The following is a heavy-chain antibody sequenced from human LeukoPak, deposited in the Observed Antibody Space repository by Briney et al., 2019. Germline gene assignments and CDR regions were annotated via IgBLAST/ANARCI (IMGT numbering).Heavy chain of an antibody. J-gene: IGHJ4*02. CDR2: ISYDGSNK. D-gene: IGHD3-22*01. CDR3: AKDRKGAYYYDSSGYSDY. CDR1: GFTFSSYG. V-gene: IGHV3-30*18. Sequence: PGGSLRLSCAASGFTFSSYGMHWVRQAPGKGLEWVAVISYDGSNKYYADSVKGRFTISRDNSKNTLYLQMNSLRAEDTAVYYCAKDRKGAYYYDSSGYSDYWGQGTLVTVSS.